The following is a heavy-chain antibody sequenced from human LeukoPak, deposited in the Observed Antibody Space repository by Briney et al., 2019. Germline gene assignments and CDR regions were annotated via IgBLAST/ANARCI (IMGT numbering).Heavy chain of an antibody. CDR3: ARDGSSWYPFSFDY. V-gene: IGHV3-7*01. D-gene: IGHD6-13*01. Sequence: QTGGSLRLSCAASGFTFRSYWMSWVRQAPGKGLEWVANIKQDGSEKSYVASVKGRFTISRDNAKNSLYLQMNRLRAEDTAVYYCARDGSSWYPFSFDYWGQGTLVTVSS. J-gene: IGHJ4*02. CDR2: IKQDGSEK. CDR1: GFTFRSYW.